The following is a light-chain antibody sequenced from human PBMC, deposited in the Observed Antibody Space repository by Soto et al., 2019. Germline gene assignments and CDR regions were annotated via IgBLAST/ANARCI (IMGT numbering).Light chain of an antibody. CDR2: SNN. CDR3: AAWDDSLNGRF. J-gene: IGLJ1*01. V-gene: IGLV1-44*01. CDR1: SSNIGSNT. Sequence: QSVLTQPPSASVTPGQRVTISCSGSSSNIGSNTVNWYQQLPGTAPKLLIYSNNQRPSGVPDRFSGSKSGTSASLAISGLQSEDEADYYCAAWDDSLNGRFFGTGTKVTVL.